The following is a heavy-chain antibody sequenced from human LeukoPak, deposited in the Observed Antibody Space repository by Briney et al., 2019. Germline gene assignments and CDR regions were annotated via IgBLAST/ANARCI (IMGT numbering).Heavy chain of an antibody. CDR2: IWYDGSNK. CDR3: ARDDALAMATIVY. Sequence: GGSLRLSCAASGFTFSSYGMHWVRQAPGKGLEWVAVIWYDGSNKYYADSVKGRFTISRDNSKNTLYLQMNSLGAEDTAVYYCARDDALAMATIVYWGQGTLVTVSS. J-gene: IGHJ4*02. V-gene: IGHV3-33*01. D-gene: IGHD5-24*01. CDR1: GFTFSSYG.